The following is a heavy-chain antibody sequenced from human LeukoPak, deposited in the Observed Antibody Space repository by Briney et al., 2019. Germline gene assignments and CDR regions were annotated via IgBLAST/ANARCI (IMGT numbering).Heavy chain of an antibody. CDR1: WLIVSTNC. D-gene: IGHD2-21*01. CDR2: IYSGGTT. CDR3: VRVHPVISYYFDL. V-gene: IGHV3-53*01. J-gene: IGHJ4*02. Sequence: PGGSLRLSCVASWLIVSTNCMTWVRQAPGKGLEWVSTIYSGGTTYYADSVMGRFTISRHNSRNTLYLQMSSLTAEVTAVEYVVRVHPVISYYFDLWGQGTLVTVSS.